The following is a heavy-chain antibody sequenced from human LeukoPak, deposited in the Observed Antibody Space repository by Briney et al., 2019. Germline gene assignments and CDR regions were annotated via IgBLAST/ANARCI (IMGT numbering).Heavy chain of an antibody. J-gene: IGHJ3*02. Sequence: GESLKISCTGSGYSFTSYWIGWVRQMPGKGLEWMGIIYPGDSDTRYSPSFQGQVTISADKSISTAYLQWSSLKASDTAMYYCARHSSLFGELFDDAFDIWGQGTMVTVSS. V-gene: IGHV5-51*01. CDR1: GYSFTSYW. CDR3: ARHSSLFGELFDDAFDI. CDR2: IYPGDSDT. D-gene: IGHD3-10*01.